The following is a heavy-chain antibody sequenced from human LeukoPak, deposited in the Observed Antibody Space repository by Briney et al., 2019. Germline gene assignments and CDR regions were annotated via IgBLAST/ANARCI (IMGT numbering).Heavy chain of an antibody. Sequence: PGRSLRLSCAASGLTFNLYAMSWVRQPSGKGLEWVSGMRGSGGSTYYADYVKGLFTISRDNSNNKLYLKMNNVRDEDTAVYYCAKDREYSYVYDAFDIWGQGTLLTVSS. CDR1: GLTFNLYA. V-gene: IGHV3-23*01. J-gene: IGHJ3*02. CDR3: AKDREYSYVYDAFDI. D-gene: IGHD3-16*01. CDR2: MRGSGGST.